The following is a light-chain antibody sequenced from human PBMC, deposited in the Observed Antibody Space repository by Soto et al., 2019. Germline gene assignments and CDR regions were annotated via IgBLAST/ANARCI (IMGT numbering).Light chain of an antibody. CDR1: PSVSNS. CDR2: DAS. V-gene: IGKV3-11*01. J-gene: IGKJ4*01. CDR3: QQRNKWPPVT. Sequence: ESVLTQSPATLSLSPGERATLSCRASPSVSNSLAWYQHKPGQAPRLLIYDASNRATGVPTRFSGSGSGTYFTLTISSLEPEDFAVYYCQQRNKWPPVTFVGGTRVEIK.